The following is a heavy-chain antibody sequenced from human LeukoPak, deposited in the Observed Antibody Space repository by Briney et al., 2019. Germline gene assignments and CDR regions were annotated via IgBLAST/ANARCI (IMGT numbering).Heavy chain of an antibody. D-gene: IGHD3-22*01. Sequence: SGTLSLTCAVSGGSISSSNWWSWVRQPPGKGLEWIGEIYHSGSTNYNPSLKSRVTISVDKSKNQFSLKLSSVTAADTAVYYCAARNYYDSSGYYQDAFDIWGQGTMVTVSS. CDR3: AARNYYDSSGYYQDAFDI. CDR1: GGSISSSNW. CDR2: IYHSGST. V-gene: IGHV4-4*02. J-gene: IGHJ3*02.